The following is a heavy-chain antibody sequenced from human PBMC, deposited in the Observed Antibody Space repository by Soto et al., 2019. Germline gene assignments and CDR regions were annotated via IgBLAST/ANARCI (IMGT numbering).Heavy chain of an antibody. J-gene: IGHJ4*02. CDR1: GGSISSGDYY. D-gene: IGHD3-3*01. Sequence: QVQLQESGPGLVKPSQTLSLTCTVSGGSISSGDYYWSWIRQPPGKGLEWIGYIYYSGSTYYNPSLKSRVTRXXDXSXXQFSLKLSSVTAADTAVYYCASSLYYDFWSGYLDYWGQGTLVTVSS. V-gene: IGHV4-30-4*01. CDR2: IYYSGST. CDR3: ASSLYYDFWSGYLDY.